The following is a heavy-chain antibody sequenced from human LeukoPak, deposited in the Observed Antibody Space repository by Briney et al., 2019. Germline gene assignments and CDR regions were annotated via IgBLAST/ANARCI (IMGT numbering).Heavy chain of an antibody. D-gene: IGHD1-26*01. J-gene: IGHJ6*02. Sequence: SETLSLTCTVSGGSISSYYWSWIRPPAGRGLEWIGRIYTSESTNYNPTLKSPVTMSVDTSKNQFSLKLSSVTAADTAVYYCARDRKHSGYYYGMDVWGQGTTVTVSS. CDR3: ARDRKHSGYYYGMDV. CDR2: IYTSEST. V-gene: IGHV4-4*07. CDR1: GGSISSYY.